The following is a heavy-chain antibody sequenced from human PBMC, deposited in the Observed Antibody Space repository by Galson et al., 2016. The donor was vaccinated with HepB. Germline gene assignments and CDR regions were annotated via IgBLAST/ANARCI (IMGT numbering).Heavy chain of an antibody. Sequence: SETLSLTCTASGGSINSSSYYWGWIRQPPGKGLEWIGSIYYSGNTYFNPSLKSRVTISVDTSKNQFYLNLTSVTAADTTVYYCARQTRIAIFGDAFDIWGQGTMVTVSS. D-gene: IGHD3-3*01. V-gene: IGHV4-39*01. J-gene: IGHJ3*02. CDR1: GGSINSSSYY. CDR3: ARQTRIAIFGDAFDI. CDR2: IYYSGNT.